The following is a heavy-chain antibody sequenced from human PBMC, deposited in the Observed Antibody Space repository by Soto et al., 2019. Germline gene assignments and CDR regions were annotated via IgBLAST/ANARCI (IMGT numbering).Heavy chain of an antibody. D-gene: IGHD3-3*01. CDR2: IIPIFGTA. CDR3: ARVGDYDFWSGYPLRFDP. CDR1: GGTFSSYA. Sequence: SVKVSCKASGGTFSSYAISWVRQAPGQGREWMGGIIPIFGTANYAQKFQGRVTITADESTSTAYMELSSLRSEDTAVYYCARVGDYDFWSGYPLRFDPWGQGTLVTVSS. J-gene: IGHJ5*02. V-gene: IGHV1-69*13.